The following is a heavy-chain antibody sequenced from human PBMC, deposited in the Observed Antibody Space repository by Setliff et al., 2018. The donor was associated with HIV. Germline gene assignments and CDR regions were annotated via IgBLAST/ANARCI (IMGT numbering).Heavy chain of an antibody. J-gene: IGHJ4*02. CDR3: ARVRVGATPLGY. CDR1: GYSFNRYG. CDR2: ISAYTANT. D-gene: IGHD1-26*01. V-gene: IGHV1-18*01. Sequence: ASVKVSCKAAGYSFNRYGITWVRQAPGQGLEWMGWISAYTANTNYAQNLQGRVTLTTDTSTSTAYMELRSLRSDDTAVYYCARVRVGATPLGYWGQGTLVTVSS.